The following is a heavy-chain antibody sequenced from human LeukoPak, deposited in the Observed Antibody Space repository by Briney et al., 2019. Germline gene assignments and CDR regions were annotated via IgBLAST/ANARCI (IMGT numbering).Heavy chain of an antibody. D-gene: IGHD3-3*01. J-gene: IGHJ4*02. CDR2: IYYSGST. V-gene: IGHV4-39*07. CDR1: GGSISSSGYY. Sequence: PSETLSLTCTVSGGSISSSGYYWGWIRQPPGKGLEWIVSIYYSGSTYYNPSLKSRVTISVDTSKNQFSLKLSSVTAADTAVYCCAVGVVIQPSFDYWGQGTLVTVSS. CDR3: AVGVVIQPSFDY.